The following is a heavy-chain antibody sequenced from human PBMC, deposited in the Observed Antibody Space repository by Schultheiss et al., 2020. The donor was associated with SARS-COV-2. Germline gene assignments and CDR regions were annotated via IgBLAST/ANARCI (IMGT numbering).Heavy chain of an antibody. Sequence: SETLSLTCTVSGGSISSGGYYWSWIRQPPGKGLEWIGYIYYSGSTYYNPSLKSRVTISVDTSKNQFSLKLSSVTAADTAVYYCARVEFTVTTHNWFDPWGQGTLVTVSS. CDR3: ARVEFTVTTHNWFDP. J-gene: IGHJ5*02. CDR1: GGSISSGGYY. CDR2: IYYSGST. V-gene: IGHV4-30-4*01. D-gene: IGHD4-17*01.